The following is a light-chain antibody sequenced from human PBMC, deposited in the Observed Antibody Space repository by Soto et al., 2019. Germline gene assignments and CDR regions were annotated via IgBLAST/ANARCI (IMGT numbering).Light chain of an antibody. CDR2: GAS. CDR3: QQRSNWPVT. J-gene: IGKJ5*01. V-gene: IGKV3-11*01. CDR1: QSVSSS. Sequence: EIVLTQPPATLSSSPGERATLSCRASQSVSSSLAWYQQKPGQAPRLLIYGASNRAGGIPARFSGSGSGTDFTLTISSLEPEDFAVYYCQQRSNWPVTFGQGTRLEIK.